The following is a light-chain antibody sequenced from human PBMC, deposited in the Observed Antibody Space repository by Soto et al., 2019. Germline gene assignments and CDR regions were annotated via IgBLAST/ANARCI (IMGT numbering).Light chain of an antibody. CDR2: GAS. CDR1: QSVSNN. J-gene: IGKJ5*01. CDR3: QQYKNWPLIT. Sequence: EIVMTQSPATLSVSPGERATLSCRASQSVSNNLAWYQQKPGQAPRLLIYGASNRATGIPARFSGSGSGTEFALTISSLQSEDFALYYCQQYKNWPLITFGQGTRLEIK. V-gene: IGKV3-15*01.